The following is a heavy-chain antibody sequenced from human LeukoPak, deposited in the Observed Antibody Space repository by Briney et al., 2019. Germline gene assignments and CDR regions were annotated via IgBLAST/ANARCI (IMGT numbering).Heavy chain of an antibody. CDR3: AREVSVPSGGACGGACYWARPFDY. Sequence: GGSLRLSCAASGFTFSSYVMIWVRQAPGKGLEWVSAIGASGGTTFYADSAKGRFTISRDNSKNTLFLQMNSLRAEDTAVYYCAREVSVPSGGACGGACYWARPFDYWGQGTLVSVSS. V-gene: IGHV3-23*01. J-gene: IGHJ4*02. D-gene: IGHD2-21*02. CDR2: IGASGGTT. CDR1: GFTFSSYV.